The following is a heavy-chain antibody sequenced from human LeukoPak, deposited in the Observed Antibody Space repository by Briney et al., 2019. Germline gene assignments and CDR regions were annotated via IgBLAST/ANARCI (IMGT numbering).Heavy chain of an antibody. CDR3: AKYSGYEYYYHYYMDV. D-gene: IGHD5-12*01. Sequence: TGGSLRLSCAASGFTFDDYAMHWVRQAPGKGLEWVSLISWDGGSTYYADSVKGRFTISRDNSKNTLYLQINSLRAEDTAVYYCAKYSGYEYYYHYYMDVWGKGTTVTISS. CDR1: GFTFDDYA. CDR2: ISWDGGST. V-gene: IGHV3-43D*03. J-gene: IGHJ6*03.